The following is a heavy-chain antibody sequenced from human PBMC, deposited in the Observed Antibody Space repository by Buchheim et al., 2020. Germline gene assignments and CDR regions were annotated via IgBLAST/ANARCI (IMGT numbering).Heavy chain of an antibody. CDR2: ISSSSSTI. Sequence: EVQLVESGGGLVQPGGSLRLSCAASGFTFSSYSMNWVRQAPGEGLEWVSYISSSSSTIYYADSVKGRFTISRDNAKNSLYLQMNSLRAEDTAVYYCARDQPHYYGSGSYLSTYYYYYGMDVWGQGTT. D-gene: IGHD3-10*01. CDR3: ARDQPHYYGSGSYLSTYYYYYGMDV. J-gene: IGHJ6*02. CDR1: GFTFSSYS. V-gene: IGHV3-48*04.